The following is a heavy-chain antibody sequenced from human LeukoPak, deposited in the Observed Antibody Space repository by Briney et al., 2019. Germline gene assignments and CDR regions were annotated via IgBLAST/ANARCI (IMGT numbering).Heavy chain of an antibody. J-gene: IGHJ6*03. D-gene: IGHD6-6*01. CDR1: GFTFSSYG. CDR2: ISYDGSNK. CDR3: AKVGPVSSSSLLRPDELYYMDV. V-gene: IGHV3-30*18. Sequence: GGSLRLSCAASGFTFSSYGMHWVRQAPGKGLEWVAVISYDGSNKYYADSVKGRFTISRDNSKNTLYLQMNSLRAEDTAVYYCAKVGPVSSSSLLRPDELYYMDVWGKGTTVTVSS.